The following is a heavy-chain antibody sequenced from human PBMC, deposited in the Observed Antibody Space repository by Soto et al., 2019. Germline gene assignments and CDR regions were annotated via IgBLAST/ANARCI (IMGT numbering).Heavy chain of an antibody. CDR3: ARSGYCSGGSCYSRRDFYYYYMDV. CDR1: GGSFSDYY. V-gene: IGHV4-34*01. Sequence: LSLTCAVHGGSFSDYYWTWIRQPPGKGLEWIGEINRSGFTSYNPSLKSRLTISVDTSKREFSLKLSDVTAADTAIYYCARSGYCSGGSCYSRRDFYYYYMDVWGTGTTVTVSS. D-gene: IGHD2-15*01. J-gene: IGHJ6*03. CDR2: INRSGFT.